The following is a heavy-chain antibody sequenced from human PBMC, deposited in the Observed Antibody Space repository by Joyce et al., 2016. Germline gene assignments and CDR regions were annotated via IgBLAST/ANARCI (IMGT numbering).Heavy chain of an antibody. CDR3: ARGGIDYSYGMDV. CDR1: GLTFSSSS. Sequence: QLVESGGGLVKPGGSLRISCVVSGLTFSSSSMSWFRLAPGKGLEWVAAISGSSYYIFHADSVRGRFTVSRDNAKKTLYLQMNSLRVEDTAVYYCARGGIDYSYGMDVWGQGTTVTVSS. J-gene: IGHJ6*02. V-gene: IGHV3-21*01. CDR2: ISGSSYYI.